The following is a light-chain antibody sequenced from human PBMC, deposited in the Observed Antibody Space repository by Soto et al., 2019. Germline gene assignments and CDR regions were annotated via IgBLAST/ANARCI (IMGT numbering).Light chain of an antibody. CDR3: QQYDRSPYT. CDR1: QTVTSTY. V-gene: IGKV3-20*01. Sequence: EIVLTQSPGTLSLSPGERATLSCRASQTVTSTYVTWYHQKPGQAPRLLIYDTSSRATGIPGRFGGSGSGTDFNLTISRLEPEDFAVYYCQQYDRSPYTFGQGTKLEI. J-gene: IGKJ2*01. CDR2: DTS.